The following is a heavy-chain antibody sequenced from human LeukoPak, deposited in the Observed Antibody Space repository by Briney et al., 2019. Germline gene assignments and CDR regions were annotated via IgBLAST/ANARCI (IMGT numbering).Heavy chain of an antibody. CDR1: GGSISSGSYY. J-gene: IGHJ4*02. CDR3: ARGDGYKDFDY. Sequence: SETLSLSCTDSGGSISSGSYYWSWIRQPAGKGREWIGRIYTSGITNYNPTLKSRVTISVDTSKNQFSLKLSSVTAADTAVYYCARGDGYKDFDYWGQGTLVTVSS. V-gene: IGHV4-61*02. D-gene: IGHD5-24*01. CDR2: IYTSGIT.